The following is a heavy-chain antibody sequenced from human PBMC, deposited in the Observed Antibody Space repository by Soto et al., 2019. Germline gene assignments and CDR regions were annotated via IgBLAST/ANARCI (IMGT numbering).Heavy chain of an antibody. CDR1: GGSISSGDYY. D-gene: IGHD6-6*01. Sequence: QVQLQESGPGLVKPSQTLSLTCTVSGGSISSGDYYWSWIRQPPGKGLEWIGYIYYSGSTYYNPSLKGRVTISVDTSKNQFSLKLSSVTAADTAVYYCAIYSSSSGGGFDYWGQGTLVTVSS. CDR3: AIYSSSSGGGFDY. J-gene: IGHJ4*02. V-gene: IGHV4-30-4*01. CDR2: IYYSGST.